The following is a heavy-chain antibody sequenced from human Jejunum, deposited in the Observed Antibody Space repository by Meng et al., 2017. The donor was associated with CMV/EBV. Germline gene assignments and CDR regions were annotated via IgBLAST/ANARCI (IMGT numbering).Heavy chain of an antibody. D-gene: IGHD2-2*01. CDR1: RFSLSTSEVG. Sequence: QITLNESGPTLVKPPQTLTLTCTFSRFSLSTSEVGVGWIRQPPGKALEWLAVIYWDDDKRYSPSLKSRLTITKDTSKNQVVLTLTNMDPVDTATYYCALFTRSWFDPWGQGTLVTVSS. J-gene: IGHJ5*02. CDR2: IYWDDDK. V-gene: IGHV2-5*02. CDR3: ALFTRSWFDP.